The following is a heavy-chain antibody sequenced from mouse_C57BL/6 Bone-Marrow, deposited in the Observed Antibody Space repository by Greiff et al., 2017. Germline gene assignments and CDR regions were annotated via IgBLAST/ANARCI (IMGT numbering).Heavy chain of an antibody. D-gene: IGHD2-3*01. J-gene: IGHJ3*01. CDR3: ARLGDGYLAWFSY. Sequence: QVQLQQPGTELVKPGASVKLSCKASGYTFTSYWMHWVKQRPGQGLEWIGNINPSNGGNNYNEKFKSKATLTVDKSSSTAYMQLSSLSSEDSAVYYCARLGDGYLAWFSYWGQGTLVTVSA. V-gene: IGHV1-53*01. CDR1: GYTFTSYW. CDR2: INPSNGGN.